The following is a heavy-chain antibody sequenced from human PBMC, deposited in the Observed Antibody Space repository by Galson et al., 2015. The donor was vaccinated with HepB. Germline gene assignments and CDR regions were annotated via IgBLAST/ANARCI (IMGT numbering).Heavy chain of an antibody. J-gene: IGHJ4*02. CDR3: ARAGGYCSGGSCYSGTWKELYFDY. Sequence: SVKVSCKASGYTFTSYYMHWVRQAPGQGLEWMGIINPSGGSTSYAQKFQGRVTMTRDTSTSTVYMELSSLRSEDTAVYYCARAGGYCSGGSCYSGTWKELYFDYWGQGTLVTVSS. D-gene: IGHD2-15*01. V-gene: IGHV1-46*03. CDR2: INPSGGST. CDR1: GYTFTSYY.